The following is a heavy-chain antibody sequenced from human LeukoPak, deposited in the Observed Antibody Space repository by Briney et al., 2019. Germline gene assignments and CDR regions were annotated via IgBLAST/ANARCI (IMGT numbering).Heavy chain of an antibody. V-gene: IGHV1-2*02. J-gene: IGHJ4*02. Sequence: ASVKVSCKVSGYTLTELSMHWVRQAPGQGLEWMGWINPNSGGTNYAQKFQGRVTMTRDTSISTAYMELSRLRSDDTAVYYCARARITMMYFDYWGQGTLVTVSS. CDR1: GYTLTELS. CDR3: ARARITMMYFDY. CDR2: INPNSGGT. D-gene: IGHD3-22*01.